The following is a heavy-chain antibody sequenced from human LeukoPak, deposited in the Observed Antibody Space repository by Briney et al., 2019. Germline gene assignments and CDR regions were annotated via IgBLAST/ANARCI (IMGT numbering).Heavy chain of an antibody. CDR3: ARGGMITMIVVAYFDY. V-gene: IGHV1-2*02. CDR2: INPNSGGT. J-gene: IGHJ4*02. Sequence: ASVKVSCKASGYPFTSYGISWVRQAPGQGLEWMGWINPNSGGTNYAQKFQGRVTMTRDTSISTAYMELSRLRSDDTAVYYCARGGMITMIVVAYFDYWGQGTLVTVSS. D-gene: IGHD3-22*01. CDR1: GYPFTSYG.